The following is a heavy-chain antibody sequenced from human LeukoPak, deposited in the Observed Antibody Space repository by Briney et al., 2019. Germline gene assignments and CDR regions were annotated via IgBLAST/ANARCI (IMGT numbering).Heavy chain of an antibody. CDR2: INHSGST. J-gene: IGHJ4*02. CDR1: GGSFSGYY. D-gene: IGHD6-13*01. CDR3: AREAGYSSSWHFDY. Sequence: PSETLSLTCAVYGGSFSGYYWSWIRQPPGKGLEWIGEINHSGSTNYNPSLKSRVTISVDTSKNQFSLKLSSVTAADTAVYYCAREAGYSSSWHFDYWGQGTLVTVSS. V-gene: IGHV4-34*01.